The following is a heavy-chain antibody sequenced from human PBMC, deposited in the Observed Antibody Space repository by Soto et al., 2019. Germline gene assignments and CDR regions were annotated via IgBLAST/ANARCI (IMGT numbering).Heavy chain of an antibody. D-gene: IGHD3-16*01. CDR3: AQLGLMTFSHKHYFNH. V-gene: IGHV3-23*01. J-gene: IGHJ4*02. CDR1: VFSFDNYG. CDR2: IKSDGTST. Sequence: PGGSLRLSCVSSVFSFDNYGMSWVRHAPGEGLEWISAIKSDGTSTYYAASVEDRFTISRDNSKNTLYLQLNSLRAEDTAVYYCAQLGLMTFSHKHYFNHWGRGTLVTVSS.